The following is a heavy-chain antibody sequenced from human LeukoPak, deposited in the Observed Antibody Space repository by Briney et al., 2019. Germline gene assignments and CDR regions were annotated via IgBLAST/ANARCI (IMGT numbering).Heavy chain of an antibody. CDR3: ARDSSIVAPPLPTTKGAFDI. CDR2: ISYDGSNK. J-gene: IGHJ3*02. D-gene: IGHD1-26*01. V-gene: IGHV3-30*04. CDR1: GFTFSSYA. Sequence: GGSLRLSCAASGFTFSSYAIHWVRQAPGKGLEWAAVISYDGSNKYYADSVKGRFTISRDNSKNTLYLQMNSLRAEDTAVYYCARDSSIVAPPLPTTKGAFDIWGQGTMVTVSS.